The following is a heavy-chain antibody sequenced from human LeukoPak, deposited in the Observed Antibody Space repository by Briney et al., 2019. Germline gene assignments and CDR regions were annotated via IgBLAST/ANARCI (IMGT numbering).Heavy chain of an antibody. CDR3: ARVVGYCSVGSCYGDHFDY. CDR1: GCTISNYY. J-gene: IGHJ4*02. V-gene: IGHV4-59*01. D-gene: IGHD2-15*01. CDR2: IYYSGST. Sequence: SETLSLTCTVSGCTISNYYWSWIRQPPGKGLEWIGYIYYSGSTNYNPSLKSRVTISVDTSTNQFSLKLSSVTAADTAVYYCARVVGYCSVGSCYGDHFDYWGQGTLVTVSS.